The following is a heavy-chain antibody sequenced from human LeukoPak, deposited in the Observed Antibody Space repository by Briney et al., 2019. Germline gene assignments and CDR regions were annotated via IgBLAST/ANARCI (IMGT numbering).Heavy chain of an antibody. CDR3: TRVAATNIVVVVAATFDY. CDR2: IRSKAYGGTK. CDR1: GFTFGDYA. D-gene: IGHD2-15*01. V-gene: IGHV3-49*03. Sequence: GGSLRLSCTASGFTFGDYAMSWFRQAPGKGLEWVGFIRSKAYGGTKEYAASVKGRFTISRDDSKSIAYLQMNSLKTEDTAVYYCTRVAATNIVVVVAATFDYWGQGTLVTVSS. J-gene: IGHJ4*02.